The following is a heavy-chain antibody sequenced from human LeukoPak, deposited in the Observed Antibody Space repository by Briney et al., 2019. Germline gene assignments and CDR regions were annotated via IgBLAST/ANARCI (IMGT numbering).Heavy chain of an antibody. J-gene: IGHJ4*02. V-gene: IGHV4-59*01. CDR1: GGSISSYY. CDR2: IYYSGST. D-gene: IGHD5-12*01. CDR3: ARDSGCDYFDY. Sequence: SETLSLTCTVSGGSISSYYWSWIRQPPGKGLEWIGYIYYSGSTNYNPSLKSRVTISVDTSKNQFSLKLSSVTAADTAVYYCARDSGCDYFDYWGQGTLVTVSS.